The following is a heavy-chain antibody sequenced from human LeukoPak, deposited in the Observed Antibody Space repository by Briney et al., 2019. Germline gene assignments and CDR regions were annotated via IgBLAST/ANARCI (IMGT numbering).Heavy chain of an antibody. Sequence: KSSETLSLTCTVSGGSISSGSYYWSWIRQPAGKGLEWIGRIYTSGSTNYNPSLKSRVTISVDTSKNQFSLKLSSVTAADTAVYYCARGNTAMVNFDYWGQGTLVTVSS. CDR2: IYTSGST. J-gene: IGHJ4*02. D-gene: IGHD5-18*01. CDR1: GGSISSGSYY. CDR3: ARGNTAMVNFDY. V-gene: IGHV4-61*02.